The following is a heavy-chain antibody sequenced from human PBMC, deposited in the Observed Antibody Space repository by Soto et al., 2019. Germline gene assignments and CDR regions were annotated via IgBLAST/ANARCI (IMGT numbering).Heavy chain of an antibody. Sequence: QAPGKGLGWVGNIKHDGSETYYVDSVKGRFTISRYNAKNSLYLQMNRLRVEDTAVYYCVREGDCSGGSCYSGLHYWGQGTLVTVPQ. D-gene: IGHD2-15*01. J-gene: IGHJ4*02. CDR2: IKHDGSET. V-gene: IGHV3-7*01. CDR3: VREGDCSGGSCYSGLHY.